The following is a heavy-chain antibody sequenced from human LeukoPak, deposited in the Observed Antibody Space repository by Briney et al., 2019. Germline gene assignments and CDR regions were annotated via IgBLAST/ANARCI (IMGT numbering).Heavy chain of an antibody. D-gene: IGHD3-9*01. V-gene: IGHV3-9*01. CDR1: GFTFDDYA. CDR2: ISWNSGSI. J-gene: IGHJ4*02. Sequence: GGSLRLSCAASGFTFDDYAMHWVRQAPGKGLEWVSGISWNSGSIGYADSVKGRFTISRDNAKNSLYLQMNSLRAEDTALYYCAKDDYDILTGSGGFDYWGQGTQVTVSS. CDR3: AKDDYDILTGSGGFDY.